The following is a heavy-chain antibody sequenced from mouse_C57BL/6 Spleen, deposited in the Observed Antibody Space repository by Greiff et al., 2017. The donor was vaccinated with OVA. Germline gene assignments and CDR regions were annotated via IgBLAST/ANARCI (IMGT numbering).Heavy chain of an antibody. CDR3: ARDLTGSGWFAY. J-gene: IGHJ3*01. CDR1: GYSITSGYY. V-gene: IGHV3-6*01. D-gene: IGHD4-1*01. Sequence: ESGPGLVKPSQSLSLTCSVTGYSITSGYYWNWIRQSPGNNLERVGYISYDGSTNYNPSLKNRTSITRDTSKNQFYLKLNSVTTEDTATYYCARDLTGSGWFAYWGQGTLVTVSA. CDR2: ISYDGST.